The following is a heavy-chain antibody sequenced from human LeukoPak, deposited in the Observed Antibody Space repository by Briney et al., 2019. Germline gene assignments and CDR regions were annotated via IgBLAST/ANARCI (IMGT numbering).Heavy chain of an antibody. V-gene: IGHV1-69*05. CDR2: IIPIFGTA. J-gene: IGHJ5*02. Sequence: GASVKVSCKASGGTFSSYAISWVRQAPGQGLEWMGGIIPIFGTANYAQKFQGRVTITTDESTSTAYMELSSLRSEDTAVYYCARGLAAAGNNNWFDPWGQGTLVTVSS. CDR1: GGTFSSYA. D-gene: IGHD6-13*01. CDR3: ARGLAAAGNNNWFDP.